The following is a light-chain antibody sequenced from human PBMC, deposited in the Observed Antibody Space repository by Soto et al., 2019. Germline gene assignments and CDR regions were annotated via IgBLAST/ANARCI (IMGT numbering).Light chain of an antibody. V-gene: IGKV1-33*01. Sequence: DIQMTQSPSSLSASVGDRVTITCQASQDISNYLNWYQQKLGKAPKLLIYDASNLEPGVPSRFSGSGSGTEFTLTISSLQPDDFATYYCQQYNSYSFGQGTKVDIK. CDR1: QDISNY. CDR3: QQYNSYS. CDR2: DAS. J-gene: IGKJ1*01.